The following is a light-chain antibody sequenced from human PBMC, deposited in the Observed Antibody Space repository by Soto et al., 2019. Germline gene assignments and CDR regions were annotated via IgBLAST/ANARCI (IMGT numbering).Light chain of an antibody. Sequence: IVLTQSPATLSLSPGERATLSCRASQSVSSYLAWYQQKPGQAPRLLISDASNRATGIPARFSGSGSGTDFTLTISSLEPEECAVYYCQQRSNWPPTFGPGNKVDIK. CDR1: QSVSSY. CDR2: DAS. J-gene: IGKJ3*01. V-gene: IGKV3-11*01. CDR3: QQRSNWPPT.